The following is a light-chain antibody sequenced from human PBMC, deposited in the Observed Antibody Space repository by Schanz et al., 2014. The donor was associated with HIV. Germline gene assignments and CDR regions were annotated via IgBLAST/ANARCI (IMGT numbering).Light chain of an antibody. CDR2: GAS. V-gene: IGKV3-20*01. J-gene: IGKJ2*01. CDR1: HIVNNRY. Sequence: EIVLTQSPGTLSLSPGERASLSCRASHIVNNRYFAWYKQEHGQPPRLLIYGASIRATGVPDRFSGSGSGTDFTLTISRLEPEDFAVYYCVQYGLQYGSTMYIFGQGTKLEIK. CDR3: VQYGLQYGSTMYI.